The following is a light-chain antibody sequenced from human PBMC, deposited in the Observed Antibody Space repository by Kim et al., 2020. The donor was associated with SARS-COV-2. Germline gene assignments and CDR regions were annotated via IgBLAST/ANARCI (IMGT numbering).Light chain of an antibody. CDR1: QSVSSY. CDR3: QKSRNWPST. CDR2: DAS. V-gene: IGKV3-11*01. J-gene: IGKJ2*01. Sequence: EIVLTQSPATLSLSPGERATLSCRASQSVSSYLAWYQQKPGQAPRLLIYDASNSATGIPARFSGSGSGTDFTLTISSLEPEDFAVYYCQKSRNWPSTFGQGTKLEI.